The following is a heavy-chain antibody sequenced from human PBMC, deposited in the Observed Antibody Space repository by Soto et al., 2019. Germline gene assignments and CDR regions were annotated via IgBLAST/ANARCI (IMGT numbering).Heavy chain of an antibody. D-gene: IGHD2-15*01. J-gene: IGHJ4*02. CDR3: ASDTVVDKFDY. CDR2: IYYSGIT. CDR1: GDSISSQY. Sequence: PSETLSLTCTVSGDSISSQYWSWIRQPPGKGLEYIGSIYYSGITYYNPSLKSRVTISVDTSKKQFSLKVISVTAADTAVYYCASDTVVDKFDYWGQGTLVTVPQ. V-gene: IGHV4-39*01.